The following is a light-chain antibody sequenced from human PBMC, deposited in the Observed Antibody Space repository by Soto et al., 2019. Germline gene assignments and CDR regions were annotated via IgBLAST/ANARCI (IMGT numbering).Light chain of an antibody. Sequence: ALTQPASVSGSPGQSITISCSGTSSDVGSYDHVAWYQQFPGKTPKLMIYEVSNRPSGVSSRFSGSKSGNTASLTISGLQAEDEADYYCISYTGSSTSYVFGSGTKVT. CDR3: ISYTGSSTSYV. V-gene: IGLV2-14*01. CDR2: EVS. CDR1: SSDVGSYDH. J-gene: IGLJ1*01.